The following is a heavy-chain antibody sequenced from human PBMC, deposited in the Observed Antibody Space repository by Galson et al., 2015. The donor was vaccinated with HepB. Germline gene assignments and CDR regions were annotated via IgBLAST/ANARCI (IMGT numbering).Heavy chain of an antibody. D-gene: IGHD4-17*01. CDR3: GTSTVFPRWRRAEYLNH. CDR1: GYSFTSYW. Sequence: QSGAEVKKPGESLKISCKGAGYSFTSYWIGWVRQMPGKGLEWMGIINPGDSDTTYSPSFQGQVTMSVEKSLSTAYLQWSSLKVSDTAMYYCGTSTVFPRWRRAEYLNHWGQGTLVSVSS. J-gene: IGHJ1*01. V-gene: IGHV5-51*01. CDR2: INPGDSDT.